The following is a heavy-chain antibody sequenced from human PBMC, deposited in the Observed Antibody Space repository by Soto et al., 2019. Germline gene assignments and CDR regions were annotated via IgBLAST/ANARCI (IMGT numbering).Heavy chain of an antibody. CDR2: IIPIFGTA. J-gene: IGHJ4*02. D-gene: IGHD3-10*01. CDR3: ARDRRGTMVRADGDY. Sequence: SVKVSCKASGGTFSSYAISWVRQAPGQGLEWMGGIIPIFGTANYAQKFQGRVTITADESTSTAYMELSSLRSEDTAVYYCARDRRGTMVRADGDYWGQGTLVTVSS. CDR1: GGTFSSYA. V-gene: IGHV1-69*13.